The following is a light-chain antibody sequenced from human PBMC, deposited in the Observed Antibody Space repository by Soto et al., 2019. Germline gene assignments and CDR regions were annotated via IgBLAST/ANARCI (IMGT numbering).Light chain of an antibody. CDR2: AAS. CDR1: QSISSY. V-gene: IGKV1-39*01. Sequence: MXQSPSSLSASVGDRVTITCRASQSISSYLNWYQQKPGKAPKLLIYAASSLQSGVPSRFSGSGSGTDFTLTISSLQPEDFATYYCQQSYSTPFTFGPGTKVDIK. CDR3: QQSYSTPFT. J-gene: IGKJ3*01.